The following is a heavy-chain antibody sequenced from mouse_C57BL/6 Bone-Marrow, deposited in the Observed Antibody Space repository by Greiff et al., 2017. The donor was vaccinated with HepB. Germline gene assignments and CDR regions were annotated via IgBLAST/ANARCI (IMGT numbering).Heavy chain of an antibody. CDR2: IRSKSNNYAT. CDR1: GFSFNTYA. D-gene: IGHD2-4*01. Sequence: VESGGGLVQPKGSLKLSCAASGFSFNTYAMNWVRQAPGKGLEWVARIRSKSNNYATYYADSVKDRFTISRDDSESMLYLQMNNLKTEDTAMYYCVRHGGLRRGFDYWGQGTTLTVSS. J-gene: IGHJ2*01. V-gene: IGHV10-1*01. CDR3: VRHGGLRRGFDY.